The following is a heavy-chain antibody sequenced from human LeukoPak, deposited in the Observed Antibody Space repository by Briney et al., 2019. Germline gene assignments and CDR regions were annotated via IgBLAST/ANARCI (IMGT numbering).Heavy chain of an antibody. Sequence: GGSLRLSCAASGFTFDDYGMSWIRQAPGKGLEWVSGINWNGGSIGYADSVKGRFTISRDNAKNSLYLQMNSLRAEDTALYHCARSLSTELEDAFDIWGQGTMVTVSS. V-gene: IGHV3-20*01. D-gene: IGHD1-7*01. CDR2: INWNGGSI. CDR3: ARSLSTELEDAFDI. CDR1: GFTFDDYG. J-gene: IGHJ3*02.